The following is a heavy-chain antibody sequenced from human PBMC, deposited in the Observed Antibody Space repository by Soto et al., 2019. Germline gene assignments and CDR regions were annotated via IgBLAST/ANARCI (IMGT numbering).Heavy chain of an antibody. Sequence: QLQLQESGSGLVKPSQTLSLTCAVSGGSISSGGYSWSWIRQPPGKGLEWIGYVYHSGNPYYNPSLKGRVTIALDRSKNQFSLERGSVTAADTAGDYCARLALVTRIFDYWGQGTLVTVSS. CDR1: GGSISSGGYS. CDR2: VYHSGNP. CDR3: ARLALVTRIFDY. V-gene: IGHV4-30-2*01. J-gene: IGHJ4*02. D-gene: IGHD2-21*02.